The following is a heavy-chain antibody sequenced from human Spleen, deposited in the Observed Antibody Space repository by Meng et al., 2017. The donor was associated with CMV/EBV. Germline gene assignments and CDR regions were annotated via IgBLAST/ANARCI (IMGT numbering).Heavy chain of an antibody. D-gene: IGHD3-10*01. V-gene: IGHV3-53*01. CDR2: IYGGGTT. CDR3: ARFRRLGSLYGMDV. J-gene: IGHJ6*02. Sequence: SCATSGFTVNSNYMSWVRQAPGKGLEWVSVIYGGGTTYYADSVKGRLTISRDNSKNTLYLQMNSLRVEDTAVYYCARFRRLGSLYGMDVWGQGTTVTVSS. CDR1: GFTVNSNY.